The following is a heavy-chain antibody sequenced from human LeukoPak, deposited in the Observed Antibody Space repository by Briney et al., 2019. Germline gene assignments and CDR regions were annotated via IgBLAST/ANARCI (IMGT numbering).Heavy chain of an antibody. V-gene: IGHV7-4-1*02. CDR3: ARVFSDSTIRALYYYYYYMDV. CDR1: GYTFTSYA. D-gene: IGHD5/OR15-5a*01. CDR2: INTNTGNP. Sequence: ASVKVSCKASGYTFTSYAMNWVRQAPGQGLEWMGWINTNTGNPTYAQGFTGRFVFSLDTSVSTAYLQISSLKAEDTAVYYCARVFSDSTIRALYYYYYYMDVWGKGTTVTVSS. J-gene: IGHJ6*03.